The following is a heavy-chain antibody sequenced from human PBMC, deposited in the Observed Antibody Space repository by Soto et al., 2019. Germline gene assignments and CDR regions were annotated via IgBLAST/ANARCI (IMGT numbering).Heavy chain of an antibody. V-gene: IGHV3-23*01. D-gene: IGHD2-2*01. CDR2: TTGSGSDT. Sequence: EVQLLESGGGLVQPVGSLRLSCAASGFTFDNYAMGWVRQAPGKGLEWVSATTGSGSDTYYLDSVKGRFTISRDNSENTLYLQMNSLRAEDTAICYCAKLGSSTWSPHYYFDYWGQGTLVTVSS. J-gene: IGHJ4*02. CDR3: AKLGSSTWSPHYYFDY. CDR1: GFTFDNYA.